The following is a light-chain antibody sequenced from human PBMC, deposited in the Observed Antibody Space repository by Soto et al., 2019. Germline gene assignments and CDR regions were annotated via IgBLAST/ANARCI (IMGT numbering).Light chain of an antibody. Sequence: EIVLTQSPGTLSLSPGERATLSCRASQSVSSNYLAWYQQKPGQAPRLLIYGASSRATGIPDRFSGSGSGTDFIVTISRLEPEDFGLYYCQQYGSSPWTFGQGTKVDIK. CDR3: QQYGSSPWT. CDR2: GAS. V-gene: IGKV3-20*01. CDR1: QSVSSNY. J-gene: IGKJ1*01.